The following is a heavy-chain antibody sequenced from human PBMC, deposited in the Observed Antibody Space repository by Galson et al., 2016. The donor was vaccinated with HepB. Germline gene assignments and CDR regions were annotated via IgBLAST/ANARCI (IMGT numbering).Heavy chain of an antibody. V-gene: IGHV6-1*01. J-gene: IGHJ4*02. Sequence: CAISGDSVSSNSAGWYWIRQSPSRGLEWLGRTYYRSKWHFDYAESVKSRITINPDTAKNQFSLQLNSVTPEDTAIYYCARSYLLGRGFGSWGQGPLVTFSS. CDR1: GDSVSSNSAG. CDR3: ARSYLLGRGFGS. CDR2: TYYRSKWHF. D-gene: IGHD7-27*01.